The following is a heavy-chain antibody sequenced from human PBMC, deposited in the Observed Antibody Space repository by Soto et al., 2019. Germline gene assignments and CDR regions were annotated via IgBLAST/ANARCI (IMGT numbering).Heavy chain of an antibody. J-gene: IGHJ4*02. Sequence: QVQLHQWGAGLLKPSETLSLTCGVNDGSLSGYFWSWIRQSPGKGLEWIGEINPSGSTSIHPSLKSRVTLSIDTSKNHFSLRLTSVTAADMALYYCARRGRYCSIRNSCYGYFVSWVQGTLVTVSA. D-gene: IGHD2-2*01. CDR3: ARRGRYCSIRNSCYGYFVS. V-gene: IGHV4-34*01. CDR2: INPSGST. CDR1: DGSLSGYF.